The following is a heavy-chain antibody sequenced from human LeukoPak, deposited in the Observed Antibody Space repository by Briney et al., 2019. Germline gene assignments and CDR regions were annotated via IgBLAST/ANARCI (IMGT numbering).Heavy chain of an antibody. Sequence: GASVKVSCKASGYTFTGYYMHWVRHAPGQGLEWMGRINPNSGGTNYAQKFQGRVTMTRDTSISTAYMELSRLRSDDTAVYYCARAERLLFYYYYYMDVWGKGTTVTVSS. J-gene: IGHJ6*03. CDR3: ARAERLLFYYYYYMDV. D-gene: IGHD2-2*01. CDR2: INPNSGGT. CDR1: GYTFTGYY. V-gene: IGHV1-2*06.